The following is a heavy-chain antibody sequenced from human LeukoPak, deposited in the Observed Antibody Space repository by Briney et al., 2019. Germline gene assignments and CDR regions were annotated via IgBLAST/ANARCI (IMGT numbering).Heavy chain of an antibody. CDR3: ARDNPVVTQAFDI. CDR2: IYYSGST. V-gene: IGHV4-31*03. J-gene: IGHJ3*02. Sequence: SQTLSLTCTVSGGSISSGGYYWSWIRQHPGKGLEWIGYIYYSGSTYYNPSLKSRVTISVDASKNQFSLKLSSVTAADTAVYYCARDNPVVTQAFDIWGQGTMVTVSS. CDR1: GGSISSGGYY. D-gene: IGHD4-23*01.